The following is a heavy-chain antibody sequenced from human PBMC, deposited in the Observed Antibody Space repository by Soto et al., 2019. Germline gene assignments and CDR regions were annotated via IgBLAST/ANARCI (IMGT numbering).Heavy chain of an antibody. CDR2: IFYSGST. J-gene: IGHJ4*02. CDR1: GGSINSGGYY. D-gene: IGHD6-13*01. V-gene: IGHV4-31*03. Sequence: QVQLQESGPGLVKPSQTLSLICTVSGGSINSGGYYWNWIRQHPGKGLEWIGYIFYSGSTYYNPSLGGRVTITADTSENQFSLNLSSVTAADTAVYFCARGYRQSGYSSSWVFDYWGQGTLVNVSS. CDR3: ARGYRQSGYSSSWVFDY.